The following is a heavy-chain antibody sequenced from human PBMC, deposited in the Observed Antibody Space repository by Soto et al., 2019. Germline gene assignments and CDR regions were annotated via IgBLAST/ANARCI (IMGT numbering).Heavy chain of an antibody. CDR3: AIRPSYISDWHYFDL. CDR2: ISPKSGGT. Sequence: AAVKVSCKASGYTFTNCYIHWVRQAPGEGFEWMGSISPKSGGTNYAQKFQGRGSMTWDTPIKTDHMDLSSLISEATAVYSRAIRPSYISDWHYFDLWAQGTLVTVS. D-gene: IGHD2-21*02. CDR1: GYTFTNCY. V-gene: IGHV1-2*02. J-gene: IGHJ4*02.